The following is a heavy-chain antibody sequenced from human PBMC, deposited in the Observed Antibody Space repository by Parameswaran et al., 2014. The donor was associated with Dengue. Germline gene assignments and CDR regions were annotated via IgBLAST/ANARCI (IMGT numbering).Heavy chain of an antibody. Sequence: VRQMPGKGLEWVSYISSSGSTIYYADSVKGRFTISRDNAKNSLYLQMNSLRAEDTAVYYCARESGPAAIPDYWGQGTLVTVSS. J-gene: IGHJ4*02. V-gene: IGHV3-48*03. CDR3: ARESGPAAIPDY. CDR2: ISSSGSTI. D-gene: IGHD2-2*01.